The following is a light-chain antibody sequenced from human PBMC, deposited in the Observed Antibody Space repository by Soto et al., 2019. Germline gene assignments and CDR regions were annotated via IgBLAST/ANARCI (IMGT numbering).Light chain of an antibody. CDR2: EVI. Sequence: QSALTQVAPVSGSPGQSITISCTGTSSDVGTFNLVSWYQQHPGKAPRLMIYEVIKRPSGVSNRFSGSKSGNTASLTISGLQAEDEADYYCCSHAGSSVYVFGTGTKVTVL. CDR3: CSHAGSSVYV. CDR1: SSDVGTFNL. V-gene: IGLV2-23*02. J-gene: IGLJ1*01.